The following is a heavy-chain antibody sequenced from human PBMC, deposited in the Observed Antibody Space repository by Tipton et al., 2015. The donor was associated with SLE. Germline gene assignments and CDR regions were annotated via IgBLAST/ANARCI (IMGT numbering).Heavy chain of an antibody. Sequence: TLSLTCTVSGGSISSYYWSWIRQPPGKGLEWIGYIYYSGSTNYNPSLKSRVTISVDRSKNQFSLKLSSVTAADTAVYYCAREGVASDYWGQGTLVTVSS. J-gene: IGHJ4*02. CDR2: IYYSGST. CDR1: GGSISSYY. D-gene: IGHD2-15*01. CDR3: AREGVASDY. V-gene: IGHV4-59*12.